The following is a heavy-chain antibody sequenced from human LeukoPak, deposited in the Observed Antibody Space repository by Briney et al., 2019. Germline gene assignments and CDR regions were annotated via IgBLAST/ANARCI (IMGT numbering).Heavy chain of an antibody. J-gene: IGHJ4*02. Sequence: SVKVSRKASGGTFSSYAISWVRQAPGQGLEWMGGIIPIFGTANYAQKFQGRVTITTDESTSTAYMELSSLRSEDTAVYYCARSRYYYGSGSYSGSIDFDYWGQGTLVTVSS. V-gene: IGHV1-69*05. CDR3: ARSRYYYGSGSYSGSIDFDY. CDR1: GGTFSSYA. CDR2: IIPIFGTA. D-gene: IGHD3-10*01.